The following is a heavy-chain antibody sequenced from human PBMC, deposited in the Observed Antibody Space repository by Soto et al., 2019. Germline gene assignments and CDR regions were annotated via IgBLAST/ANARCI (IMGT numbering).Heavy chain of an antibody. D-gene: IGHD6-19*01. CDR3: TTEDVAPSSGWFNY. V-gene: IGHV3-15*07. CDR2: IKSKTDGGTT. Sequence: EVQLVESGGGLVKPGGSLRLFCAASGFTFSNAWMNWVRQAPGKGLEWVGRIKSKTDGGTTDYAAPVKGRFTISRDDSKNTLYLQMNSLKTEDTAVYYCTTEDVAPSSGWFNYWGQGTLVTVSS. J-gene: IGHJ4*02. CDR1: GFTFSNAW.